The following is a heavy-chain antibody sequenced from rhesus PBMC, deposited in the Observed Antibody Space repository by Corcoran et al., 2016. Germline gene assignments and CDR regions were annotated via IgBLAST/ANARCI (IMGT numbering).Heavy chain of an antibody. J-gene: IGHJ4*01. D-gene: IGHD5-36*01. CDR2: IRITGSRT. Sequence: EVQLVESGGGLAKPGGSLRLSCAASGFSFSDYYMYWVRQAPGKGLEWVSGIRITGSRTYYEDTGKGRCTIYRENANNTLYLQMDSLRAEDTAVYYGARHRATAFVDYWGQGVLVTVSS. CDR1: GFSFSDYY. V-gene: IGHV3S18*01. CDR3: ARHRATAFVDY.